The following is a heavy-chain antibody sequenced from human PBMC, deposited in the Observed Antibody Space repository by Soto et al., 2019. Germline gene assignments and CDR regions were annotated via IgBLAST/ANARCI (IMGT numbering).Heavy chain of an antibody. CDR1: GGSFSGYY. D-gene: IGHD3-9*01. V-gene: IGHV4-34*01. CDR2: INDRGSI. Sequence: QVQLQQWGAGPLRPLETLSLTCGVSGGSFSGYYWAWIRQSPGKGLEWIGEINDRGSINYNPSLKSLFSISVDTSNNHYSLNLRSVTAADTAVYYCARESHDILTGPPWVWYFDLWGRGTLVTVSS. J-gene: IGHJ2*01. CDR3: ARESHDILTGPPWVWYFDL.